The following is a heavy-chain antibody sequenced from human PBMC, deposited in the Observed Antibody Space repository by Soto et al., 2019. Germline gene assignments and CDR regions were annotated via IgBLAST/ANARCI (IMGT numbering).Heavy chain of an antibody. CDR2: ISAYNGKT. D-gene: IGHD5-18*01. CDR1: GYTFTSYG. V-gene: IGHV1-18*01. CDR3: ASFFTAMVNSASAFDI. J-gene: IGHJ3*02. Sequence: ASVKVSCKASGYTFTSYGISWVRQAPGQGLEWMGWISAYNGKTNYAQKLQGRVTMTTDTSTSTAYMELRSLGSDDTAVYYCASFFTAMVNSASAFDIWGQGTMVTISS.